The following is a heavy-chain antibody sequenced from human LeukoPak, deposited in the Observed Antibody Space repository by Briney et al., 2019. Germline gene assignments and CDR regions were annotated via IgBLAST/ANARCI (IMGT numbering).Heavy chain of an antibody. D-gene: IGHD3-22*01. J-gene: IGHJ4*02. CDR2: ISGSSIHT. Sequence: PGGSLRLSCATSGFRLRDYTMNWVRQSTGKGLEWVSSISGSSIHTYYADSVRGRFTTSRDNAKNSVYLQMDSLRAEDTAVYYCATDVGTNYYYLDQWGQGTLVTVSS. CDR3: ATDVGTNYYYLDQ. CDR1: GFRLRDYT. V-gene: IGHV3-21*01.